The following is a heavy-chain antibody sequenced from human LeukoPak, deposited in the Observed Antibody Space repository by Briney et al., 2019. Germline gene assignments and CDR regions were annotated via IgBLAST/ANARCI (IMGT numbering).Heavy chain of an antibody. CDR1: GGSFSGYY. D-gene: IGHD2-15*01. CDR2: INHSGST. J-gene: IGHJ4*02. Sequence: SETLSLTCAVYGGSFSGYYWSWIRQPPGEGLEWIGEINHSGSTNYNPSLKSRVTISVDTSKNQFSLKLSSVTAADTAVYYCARDSQDDLDYWGQGTLVTVSS. CDR3: ARDSQDDLDY. V-gene: IGHV4-34*01.